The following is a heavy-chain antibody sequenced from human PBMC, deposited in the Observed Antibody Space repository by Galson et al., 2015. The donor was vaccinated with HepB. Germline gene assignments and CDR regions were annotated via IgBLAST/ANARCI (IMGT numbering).Heavy chain of an antibody. CDR2: IWFDGSNK. J-gene: IGHJ6*03. CDR1: GFTFRTYG. Sequence: SLRLSCAASGFTFRTYGMHWVRQAPGKGLEWVAVIWFDGSNKYYADSVKGRFTISRDNSKNTLYLQMNSLRDEDTAVYYCAREEGYYMNVWGKGTTVTVSS. CDR3: AREEGYYMNV. V-gene: IGHV3-33*01.